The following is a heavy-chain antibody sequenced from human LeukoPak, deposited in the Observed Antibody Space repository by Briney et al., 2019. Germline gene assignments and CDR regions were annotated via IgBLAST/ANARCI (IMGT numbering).Heavy chain of an antibody. J-gene: IGHJ4*02. D-gene: IGHD4-17*01. CDR2: IYYSGST. Sequence: KPSETLSLTCTVSGGSISSYYLSWIRQPPGKGLEWIGYIYYSGSTNYNPSLKSRVTISVDTSKNQFSLKLSSVTAADTAVYYCASFYGDYEVYWGQGTLVTVSS. CDR1: GGSISSYY. V-gene: IGHV4-59*01. CDR3: ASFYGDYEVY.